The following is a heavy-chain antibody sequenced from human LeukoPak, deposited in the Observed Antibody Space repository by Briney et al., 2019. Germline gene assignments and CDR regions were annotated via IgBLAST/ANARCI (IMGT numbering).Heavy chain of an antibody. CDR2: IYSGGST. D-gene: IGHD3-22*01. J-gene: IGHJ4*02. CDR1: GFTFSSYW. Sequence: GGSLRLSCAASGFTFSSYWMSWVRQAPGKGLEWVSVIYSGGSTNYADSVKGRFTISRDNSKNTLYLQMNSLRAEDTAVYYCAREEYDSSGYYHGAVGYWGQGTLVTVSS. V-gene: IGHV3-66*01. CDR3: AREEYDSSGYYHGAVGY.